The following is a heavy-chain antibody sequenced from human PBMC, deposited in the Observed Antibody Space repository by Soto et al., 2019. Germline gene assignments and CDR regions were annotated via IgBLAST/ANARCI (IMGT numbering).Heavy chain of an antibody. CDR2: IYHSGST. D-gene: IGHD3-10*01. J-gene: IGHJ4*02. CDR1: SGSISSSNW. CDR3: ARRHYYGSGSYYNDY. V-gene: IGHV4-4*02. Sequence: QVQLQESGPGLVKPSGTLSLTCAVSSGSISSSNWWSWVRQPPGKGLEWIGEIYHSGSTNYNPSLKSRVTISVDKSKNQFSLKLSSVTAADTAVYYCARRHYYGSGSYYNDYWGQGTLVTVSS.